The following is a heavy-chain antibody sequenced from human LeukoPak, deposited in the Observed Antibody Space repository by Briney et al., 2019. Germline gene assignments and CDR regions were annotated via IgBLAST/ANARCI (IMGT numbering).Heavy chain of an antibody. V-gene: IGHV3-11*01. Sequence: GGSLRLSCAASGFTFSDYYMSWIRQAPGKGLEWVSYISSSGSTIFYADCVKGRFTISWDNAKNSLYLQMNSLRAEDTAVYYCARDPAHDYSSYGAFDIWGQGTMVTVYS. D-gene: IGHD4-11*01. CDR2: ISSSGSTI. CDR1: GFTFSDYY. J-gene: IGHJ3*02. CDR3: ARDPAHDYSSYGAFDI.